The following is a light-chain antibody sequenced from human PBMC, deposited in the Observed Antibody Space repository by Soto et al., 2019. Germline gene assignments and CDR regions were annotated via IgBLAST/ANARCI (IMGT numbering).Light chain of an antibody. CDR2: SNN. Sequence: SALARPAGASGTPGQRVTIYCSGSSSNIGSNTVNWYQQLPGTAPKLLIYSNNQRPSGVPDRFSGSKSGTSASLAISGLQSEDEADYYCAAWDDSLNGYVFGTGTKVTVL. CDR3: AAWDDSLNGYV. J-gene: IGLJ1*01. CDR1: SSNIGSNT. V-gene: IGLV1-44*01.